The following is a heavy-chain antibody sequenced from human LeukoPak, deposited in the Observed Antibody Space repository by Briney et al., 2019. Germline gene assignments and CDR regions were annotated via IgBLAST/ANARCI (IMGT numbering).Heavy chain of an antibody. D-gene: IGHD3-9*01. Sequence: ASVKVSCKASGYTFTSYYMHWVRQAPGQGLEWMGIINPSGGSTSYAQKFQGRVTMTRDTSTSTVYMELSSLRSEDTAVYYCASNAKDDILTGYYYFDYWGQGTLVTVSS. CDR3: ASNAKDDILTGYYYFDY. CDR2: INPSGGST. V-gene: IGHV1-46*01. CDR1: GYTFTSYY. J-gene: IGHJ4*02.